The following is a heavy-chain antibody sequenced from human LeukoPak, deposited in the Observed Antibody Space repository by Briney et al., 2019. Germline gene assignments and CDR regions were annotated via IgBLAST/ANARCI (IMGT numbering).Heavy chain of an antibody. D-gene: IGHD3-3*01. CDR2: IHTSGSA. J-gene: IGHJ5*02. CDR1: GGSISSSSYY. Sequence: SETLSLTCTVSGGSISSSSYYWSWIRQPAGKRLEWIGRIHTSGSANYNPSLKSRVIISLETSKNQFSLRLTSVTAADTAVYYWARVGIFFGTWSAPGGQGPLV. V-gene: IGHV4-61*02. CDR3: ARVGIFFGTWSAP.